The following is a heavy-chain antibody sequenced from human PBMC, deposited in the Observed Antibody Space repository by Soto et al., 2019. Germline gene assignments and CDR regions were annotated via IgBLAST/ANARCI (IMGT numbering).Heavy chain of an antibody. CDR1: GFTFSDHY. D-gene: IGHD3-3*01. J-gene: IGHJ4*02. V-gene: IGHV3-72*01. Sequence: EVQLVESGGGLVQPGGSLRLSCAAFGFTFSDHYMDWVRQAPGKGLEWVGRIRSKSYSFTTEYAPSVNGRFTISIDDSKNSLYLQMHSLQTDDTAVYYCSTLPRSGFYRAYWGQGTLVTVSS. CDR2: IRSKSYSFTT. CDR3: STLPRSGFYRAY.